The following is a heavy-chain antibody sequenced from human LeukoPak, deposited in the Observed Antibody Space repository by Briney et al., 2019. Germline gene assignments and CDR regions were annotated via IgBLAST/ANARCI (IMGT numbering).Heavy chain of an antibody. CDR3: ANLPSGADTYYYYGMDV. Sequence: GASLRLSCAASGFTFSSYAVSWVRQAPGKGLGWVSAISGSGGSTYYADSVKGRFTISRDNSKNTLYLQMNSLRAEDTAVYYCANLPSGADTYYYYGMDVWGQGTTVTVSS. CDR2: ISGSGGST. D-gene: IGHD3-10*01. J-gene: IGHJ6*02. CDR1: GFTFSSYA. V-gene: IGHV3-23*01.